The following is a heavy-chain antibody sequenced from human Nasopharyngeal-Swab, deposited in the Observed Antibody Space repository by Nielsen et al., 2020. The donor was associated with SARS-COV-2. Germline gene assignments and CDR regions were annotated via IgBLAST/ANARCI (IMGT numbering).Heavy chain of an antibody. Sequence: GSLRLSCAVYGGSFSGYYWSWIRQPPGKGLEWIGEINHSGSTNYNPSLKSRVTISVDTSKNQFSLKLSSVTAADTAVYYCASFRYSGSYLKYYFDYWGQGTLVTVSS. CDR1: GGSFSGYY. D-gene: IGHD1-26*01. CDR2: INHSGST. J-gene: IGHJ4*02. CDR3: ASFRYSGSYLKYYFDY. V-gene: IGHV4-34*01.